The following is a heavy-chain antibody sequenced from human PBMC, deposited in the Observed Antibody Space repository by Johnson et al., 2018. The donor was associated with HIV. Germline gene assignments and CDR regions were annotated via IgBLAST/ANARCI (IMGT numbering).Heavy chain of an antibody. Sequence: QVQLVESGGGVVQPGRSLRLSCAASGFTFSSYAMHWVRQAPGKGLEWVALISYDGLNKYYADSVKGRFTISGDNSKNTLYLQMNSLRAEDTAVYFCAKDERQLGGWSHAFDIWGQGTKVTVSS. D-gene: IGHD3-16*01. CDR1: GFTFSSYA. CDR3: AKDERQLGGWSHAFDI. V-gene: IGHV3-30*14. J-gene: IGHJ3*02. CDR2: ISYDGLNK.